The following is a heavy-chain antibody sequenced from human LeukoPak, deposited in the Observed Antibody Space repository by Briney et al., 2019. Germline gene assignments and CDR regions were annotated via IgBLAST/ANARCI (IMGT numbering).Heavy chain of an antibody. J-gene: IGHJ5*02. V-gene: IGHV4-4*07. Sequence: SETLSLTCTVSGGSINSYYWSWIRQPAGKGLEWIGRIYTSGSTNYNPSLKSRVTMSVDTSKNQFSLKLSSVTAADTAVYYCATAQEMATIALYNWFDPWGQGTLVTVSS. CDR1: GGSINSYY. CDR3: ATAQEMATIALYNWFDP. CDR2: IYTSGST. D-gene: IGHD5-24*01.